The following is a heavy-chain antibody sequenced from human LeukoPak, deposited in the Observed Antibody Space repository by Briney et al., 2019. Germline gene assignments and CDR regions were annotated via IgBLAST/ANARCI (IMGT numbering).Heavy chain of an antibody. V-gene: IGHV3-21*01. CDR1: GFTFSSYS. Sequence: PGRSLRPSCAASGFTFSSYSMNWVRQAPGKGLEWVSSISSSSSYIYYADSVKGRFTISRDNAKNSLYLQMNSLRAEDTAVYYCARLPFQDIAAAGMVDYWGQGTLVTVSS. CDR3: ARLPFQDIAAAGMVDY. CDR2: ISSSSSYI. J-gene: IGHJ4*02. D-gene: IGHD6-13*01.